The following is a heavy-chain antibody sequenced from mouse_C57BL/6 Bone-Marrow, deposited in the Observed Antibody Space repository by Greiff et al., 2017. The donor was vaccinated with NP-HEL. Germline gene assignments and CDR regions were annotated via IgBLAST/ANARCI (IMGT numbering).Heavy chain of an antibody. CDR1: GYTFTSYW. V-gene: IGHV1-59*01. J-gene: IGHJ2*01. CDR3: AKDRY. CDR2: IDPSDSYT. Sequence: QVQLQQPGAELVRPGTSVKLSCKASGYTFTSYWMHWVKQRPGQGPEWIGVIDPSDSYTNYNQKFKGKATLTVDTSSSTAYMQLSSLTSEDSAVYYCAKDRYWGQGTTLTVSS.